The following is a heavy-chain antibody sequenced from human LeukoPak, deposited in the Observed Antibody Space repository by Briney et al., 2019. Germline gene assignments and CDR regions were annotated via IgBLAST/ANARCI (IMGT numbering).Heavy chain of an antibody. D-gene: IGHD4-11*01. CDR2: IRYDGSYK. CDR3: ASEDRDYSTAFDI. CDR1: GFTFSSYG. Sequence: PGGSLRLSCAASGFTFSSYGMHWVRQAPGKGLEWVAFIRYDGSYKDSADSVKGRFTISRDNSKNTLYLQMNSLRAEDTAVYYCASEDRDYSTAFDIWGQGTMVTVSS. V-gene: IGHV3-30*02. J-gene: IGHJ3*02.